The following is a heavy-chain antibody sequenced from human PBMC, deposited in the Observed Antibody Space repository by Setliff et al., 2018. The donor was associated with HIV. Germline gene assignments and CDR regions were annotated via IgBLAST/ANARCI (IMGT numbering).Heavy chain of an antibody. Sequence: SETLSLTCTVSGGSIRSAYYWGWIRRPPGKGLEWIGSIYHGGSSYYNSSLKSRVTISVDTSKNQISLKLSSMTAADTAVYYCARLPGTTSPHVGWFDPWGQGTLVTVSS. CDR2: IYHGGSS. CDR1: GGSIRSAYY. D-gene: IGHD1-7*01. CDR3: ARLPGTTSPHVGWFDP. V-gene: IGHV4-38-2*02. J-gene: IGHJ5*02.